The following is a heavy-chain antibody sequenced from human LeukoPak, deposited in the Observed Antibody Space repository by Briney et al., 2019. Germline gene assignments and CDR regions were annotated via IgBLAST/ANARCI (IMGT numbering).Heavy chain of an antibody. D-gene: IGHD5-18*01. V-gene: IGHV1-18*01. Sequence: ASVKVSCKASGYTFSSYGINWVRQAPGQGLEWMGWINTYTGYTNYTQKLQDRVIMTTDTSTTTAYMELWSLRSDDTAVYWCARVAHTGCIDYWGQGTLVTVSS. CDR2: INTYTGYT. CDR3: ARVAHTGCIDY. CDR1: GYTFSSYG. J-gene: IGHJ4*02.